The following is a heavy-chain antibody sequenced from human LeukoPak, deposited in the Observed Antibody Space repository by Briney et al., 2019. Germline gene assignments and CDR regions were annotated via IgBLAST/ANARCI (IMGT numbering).Heavy chain of an antibody. CDR3: ARGGSDYNNYASPY. D-gene: IGHD4-11*01. V-gene: IGHV3-49*03. J-gene: IGHJ4*02. CDR1: ELHFGDHA. Sequence: GRSLKLSCPTSELHFGDHALTWIHHHPEHNLPQLRFISSKLYAGSADYAASVKRRFYMSRDDSMRIVYLEMSSLRTDDTAVYFCARGGSDYNNYASPYCGQGTLFTVSS. CDR2: ISSKLYAGSA.